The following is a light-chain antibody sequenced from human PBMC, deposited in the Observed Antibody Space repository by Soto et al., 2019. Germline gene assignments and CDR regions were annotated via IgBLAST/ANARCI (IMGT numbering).Light chain of an antibody. V-gene: IGKV3-15*01. CDR1: QSVSSSH. J-gene: IGKJ2*01. CDR3: QHYNNWPFT. CDR2: GAS. Sequence: EIVLTQSPGTLSSSPGERATLSCRASQSVSSSHLAWYQQKPGQAPTLLIYGASARATGIPVRFSGSRSGTEFTLTISSLQSEDFAVYYCQHYNNWPFTFGQGTKLEIK.